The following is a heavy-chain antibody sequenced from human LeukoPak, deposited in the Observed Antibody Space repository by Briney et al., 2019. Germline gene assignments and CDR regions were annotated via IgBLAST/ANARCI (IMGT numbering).Heavy chain of an antibody. Sequence: PSETLSLTCAVYGGSFSGYYWSWTRQPPGKGLEWIGEINHSGSTNYNPSLKSRVTISVDTSKNQFSLKLSSVTAADTAVYYCARGYSYLDYWGQGTLVTVSS. CDR2: INHSGST. V-gene: IGHV4-34*01. CDR3: ARGYSYLDY. D-gene: IGHD5-18*01. CDR1: GGSFSGYY. J-gene: IGHJ4*02.